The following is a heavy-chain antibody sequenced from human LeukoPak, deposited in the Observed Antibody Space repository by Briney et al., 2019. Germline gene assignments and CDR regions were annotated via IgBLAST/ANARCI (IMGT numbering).Heavy chain of an antibody. Sequence: PGRSLRLSCAASGFTFDDYAMHWVRQAPGKGLEWVSGISWNSGSIGYADSVKGRFTISRDKSENTLDLQMNSLRAEDTAIYYCAKDRPGGFGSWGQGTLVTVSS. D-gene: IGHD6-6*01. J-gene: IGHJ4*02. V-gene: IGHV3-9*01. CDR2: ISWNSGSI. CDR1: GFTFDDYA. CDR3: AKDRPGGFGS.